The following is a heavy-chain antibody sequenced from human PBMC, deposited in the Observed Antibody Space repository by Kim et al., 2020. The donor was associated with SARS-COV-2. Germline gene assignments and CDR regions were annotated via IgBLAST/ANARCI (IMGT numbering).Heavy chain of an antibody. D-gene: IGHD6-6*01. J-gene: IGHJ5*02. Sequence: SETLSLTCTVSGGSISSGGYYWSWIRQHPGKGLEWIGYIYYSGSTYYNPSLKSRVTISVDTSKNQFSLKLSSVTAADTAVYYCATQSIAARPGWFDPWGQGTLVTVSS. CDR2: IYYSGST. CDR3: ATQSIAARPGWFDP. V-gene: IGHV4-31*03. CDR1: GGSISSGGYY.